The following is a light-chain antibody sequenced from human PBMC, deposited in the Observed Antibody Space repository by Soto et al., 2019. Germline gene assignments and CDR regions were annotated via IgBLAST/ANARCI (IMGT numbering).Light chain of an antibody. J-gene: IGLJ1*01. V-gene: IGLV1-40*01. CDR2: GNS. CDR3: QSYDSSLSGYV. CDR1: SSNIGAGYD. Sequence: QSVLTQPPSVSGAPGQRVTISCTGSSSNIGAGYDVHWYQQLPGTAPKLLIYGNSNRPSGVPDRFSGSKSGTSASLAITGLKAEDEADDYCQSYDSSLSGYVFGTGTKVTVL.